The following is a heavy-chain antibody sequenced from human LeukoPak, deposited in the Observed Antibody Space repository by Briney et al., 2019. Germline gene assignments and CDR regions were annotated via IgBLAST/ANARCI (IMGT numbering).Heavy chain of an antibody. CDR1: GFTFSSYV. V-gene: IGHV3-30*04. CDR3: AKTPSRGVTFGGVIVPYYFDY. Sequence: GGSLRLSCAASGFTFSSYVMHWVRQAPGKGLEWVAIISYDGSNEYYADSVKGRFTISRDNSKNTLYLQMNSLRAEDTAVYYCAKTPSRGVTFGGVIVPYYFDYWGQGTLVTVSS. D-gene: IGHD3-16*02. J-gene: IGHJ4*02. CDR2: ISYDGSNE.